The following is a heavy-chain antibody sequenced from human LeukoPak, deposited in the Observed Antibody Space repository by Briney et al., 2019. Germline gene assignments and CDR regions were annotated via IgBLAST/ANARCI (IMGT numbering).Heavy chain of an antibody. D-gene: IGHD3-22*01. J-gene: IGHJ3*02. V-gene: IGHV5-51*01. Sequence: GESLKISCKASGYRFTTDYIGWVRQLPGKGLEWMGIIYPDDSETNYSPSFQGQVSMSVDKSITTAYLQWSSLKASDTAIYYCARQAYGSHFDAFDIWGQGTMVTVSS. CDR2: IYPDDSET. CDR3: ARQAYGSHFDAFDI. CDR1: GYRFTTDY.